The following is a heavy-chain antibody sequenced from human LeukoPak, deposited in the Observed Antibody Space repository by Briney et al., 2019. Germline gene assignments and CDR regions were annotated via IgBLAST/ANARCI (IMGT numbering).Heavy chain of an antibody. CDR1: GFTFSSYA. Sequence: GGSLRLSCAASGFTFSSYAMSWVRQAPGKGLEWVSAISGSGTSTYYADSVKGRFTISRDNSKNTLYLQMNSLRDEDTAVYYCARVNSATYYDFWSGYSTTDYYYGMDVWGQGTTVTISS. V-gene: IGHV3-23*01. D-gene: IGHD3-3*01. J-gene: IGHJ6*02. CDR3: ARVNSATYYDFWSGYSTTDYYYGMDV. CDR2: ISGSGTST.